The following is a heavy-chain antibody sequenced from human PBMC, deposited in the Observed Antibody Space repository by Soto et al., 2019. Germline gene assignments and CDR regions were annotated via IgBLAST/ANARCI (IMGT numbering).Heavy chain of an antibody. Sequence: PSETLSLTCTVSGGSVSSGSYYWSWIRQPPGKGLEWIGYIYYSGNTKYNPSLKSRVTMTRDTSLGAACMELTSLRPDDTALYYCARITWGRDHYYGMDVWGQGTTVTVSS. CDR3: ARITWGRDHYYGMDV. CDR2: IYYSGNT. V-gene: IGHV4-61*01. J-gene: IGHJ6*02. D-gene: IGHD1-26*01. CDR1: GGSVSSGSYY.